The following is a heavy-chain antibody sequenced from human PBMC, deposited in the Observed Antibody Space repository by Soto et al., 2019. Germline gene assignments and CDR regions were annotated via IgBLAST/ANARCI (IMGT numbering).Heavy chain of an antibody. CDR3: ATFPTTVTTYSSGYYLDY. V-gene: IGHV1-24*01. J-gene: IGHJ4*02. D-gene: IGHD4-17*01. CDR2: FDPEDGET. CDR1: GYTLTELS. Sequence: ASVKVSCKVSGYTLTELSMHWVRQAPGKGLEWMGGFDPEDGETIYAQKFQGRVNMTEDTSTDTAYMELSSLRSEDPAVYYCATFPTTVTTYSSGYYLDYWGQGTLVAYSS.